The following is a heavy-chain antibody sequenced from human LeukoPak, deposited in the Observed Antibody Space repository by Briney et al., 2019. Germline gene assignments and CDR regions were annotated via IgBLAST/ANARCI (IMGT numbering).Heavy chain of an antibody. CDR3: ARQSRDGSKTRGYYFDY. Sequence: GESLKISCKGSGYIFTHYWIGWVRQMPGKGLESMGIIYPADSDPTYSPSFQGQVTISADKSLSTVYLQWSSLKASDTAMYYCARQSRDGSKTRGYYFDYWGQGTLVTVSS. D-gene: IGHD3-10*01. CDR1: GYIFTHYW. CDR2: IYPADSDP. V-gene: IGHV5-51*01. J-gene: IGHJ4*02.